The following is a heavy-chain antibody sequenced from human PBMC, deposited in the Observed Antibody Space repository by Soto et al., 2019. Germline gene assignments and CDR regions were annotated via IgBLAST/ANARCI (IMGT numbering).Heavy chain of an antibody. V-gene: IGHV3-30*03. Sequence: QVQLVESGGGVVQPGRSRRLSCAASGFTFSRYGMHWVRQAPGKGLEWVAVISYDGSNKYYADSVKGRFTISRGNAKNTLYLQMNSLRAEDSCVYSGAPEEAMVPVFDYWGQGTLVTVSS. J-gene: IGHJ4*02. CDR3: APEEAMVPVFDY. D-gene: IGHD5-18*01. CDR2: ISYDGSNK. CDR1: GFTFSRYG.